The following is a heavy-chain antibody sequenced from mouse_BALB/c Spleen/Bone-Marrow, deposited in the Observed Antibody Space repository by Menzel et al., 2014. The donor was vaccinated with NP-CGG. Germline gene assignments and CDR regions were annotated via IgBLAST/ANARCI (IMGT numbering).Heavy chain of an antibody. CDR2: IDPANGNT. V-gene: IGHV14-3*02. D-gene: IGHD1-1*01. J-gene: IGHJ3*01. Sequence: VQLQQPGAELVKPGASVKLSCTASGFNIKDTYMHWVKQRPEQGLEWIGRIDPANGNTKYDPKFQGKATITADTSSNTAYLQLSSLTSEDTAVYYCASYYYGRAWFAYSGQGTLVTVSA. CDR3: ASYYYGRAWFAY. CDR1: GFNIKDTY.